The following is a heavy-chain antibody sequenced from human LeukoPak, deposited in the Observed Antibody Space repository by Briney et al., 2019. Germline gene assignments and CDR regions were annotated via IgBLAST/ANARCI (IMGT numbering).Heavy chain of an antibody. D-gene: IGHD6-19*01. CDR2: ISGSGGST. J-gene: IGHJ4*02. Sequence: GGSLRLSCAASGFTFSSYAMSWVRQAPEKGLEWVSAISGSGGSTYYADSVKGRFTISRDNSKNTLYLQMNSLRAEDTAVYYCAKVGYSSGWYRDYWGQGTLVTVSS. CDR3: AKVGYSSGWYRDY. CDR1: GFTFSSYA. V-gene: IGHV3-23*01.